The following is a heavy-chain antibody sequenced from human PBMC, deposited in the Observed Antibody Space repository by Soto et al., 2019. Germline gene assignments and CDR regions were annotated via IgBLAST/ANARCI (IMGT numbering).Heavy chain of an antibody. Sequence: GASVKVSCKVSGYTLTELSMHWVRQAPGKGLEWVGGFDPEDGQTIYAQNFQGRVTMTEDTSADTAYMELSSLRSEDTAVYYCATWKRTYCSSSSCRSYFYYYMGVWGKGTTVTVSS. V-gene: IGHV1-24*01. J-gene: IGHJ6*03. CDR1: GYTLTELS. D-gene: IGHD2-2*01. CDR3: ATWKRTYCSSSSCRSYFYYYMGV. CDR2: FDPEDGQT.